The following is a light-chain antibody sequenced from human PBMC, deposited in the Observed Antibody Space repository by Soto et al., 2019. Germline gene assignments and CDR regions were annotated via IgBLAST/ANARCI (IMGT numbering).Light chain of an antibody. CDR2: DAS. CDR3: QQYNSYWTWT. V-gene: IGKV1-5*01. CDR1: QSIDNW. Sequence: DIQMTQSPSTLSASVGDRVTITCRTSQSIDNWLAWYQQKPGKAPKVLIYDASNLESGFLSRFSGSGSGTEFTLTFSSLQPDDFATYYCQQYNSYWTWTFGQGTKV. J-gene: IGKJ1*01.